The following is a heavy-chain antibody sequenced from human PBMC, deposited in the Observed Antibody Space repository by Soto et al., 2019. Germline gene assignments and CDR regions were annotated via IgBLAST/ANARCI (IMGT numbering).Heavy chain of an antibody. Sequence: QVQLQESGPGLVKPSQTLSLTCIVSGSSIRSDGYFWSWIRQDPGRGLEWIGYIYHSGNIYYNLSLASRLTISLDTSENQFSLQLSAVSAAETAVYYCVIMNSALKASQLFGPWGQGTVVTVSS. CDR3: VIMNSALKASQLFGP. D-gene: IGHD1-1*01. J-gene: IGHJ5*02. V-gene: IGHV4-31*03. CDR2: IYHSGNI. CDR1: GSSIRSDGYF.